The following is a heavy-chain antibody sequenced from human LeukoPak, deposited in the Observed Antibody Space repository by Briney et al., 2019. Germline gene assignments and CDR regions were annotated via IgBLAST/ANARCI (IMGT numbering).Heavy chain of an antibody. CDR3: TRTRAAAMRAPAIDN. CDR2: IDPKNGDT. D-gene: IGHD6-25*01. J-gene: IGHJ4*02. CDR1: GYTFTGYY. Sequence: ASVKVSCKVSGYTFTGYYIHWVRQAPGQGLEWMGWIDPKNGDTNYAQKFEGRVTMTRDTSFTTAYMEVRTVTFDDTAVYYCTRTRAAAMRAPAIDNWGQGTQVTVSS. V-gene: IGHV1-2*02.